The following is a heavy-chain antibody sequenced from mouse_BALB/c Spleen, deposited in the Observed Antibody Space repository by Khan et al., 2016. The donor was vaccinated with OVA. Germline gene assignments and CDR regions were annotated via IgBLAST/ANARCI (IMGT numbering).Heavy chain of an antibody. D-gene: IGHD2-14*01. J-gene: IGHJ4*01. V-gene: IGHV2-2*02. CDR3: ARIFIGTTDYAMDY. CDR2: IWSGGST. CDR1: GFSLTSYG. Sequence: QVQLQQSGPGLVQPSQSLSITCTVSGFSLTSYGIHWVRQSPGKGLEWLGVIWSGGSTDYNAAFISRLSISKDNSKSQVFFKMNRLQANDTAIYYCARIFIGTTDYAMDYWGQGTSVTVSS.